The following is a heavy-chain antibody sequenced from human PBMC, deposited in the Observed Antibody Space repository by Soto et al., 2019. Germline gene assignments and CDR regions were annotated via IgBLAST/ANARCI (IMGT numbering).Heavy chain of an antibody. CDR3: AREADKWNGGRPDY. CDR1: GFTFSSYW. Sequence: EVQLVESGGGLVQPGGSLRLSCAASGFTFSSYWMHWVRQAPGKGLVWVSRINSDGSSTSYADSVKGRFTISRDNAKNTLYLQMNSLRAEDTAVYYCAREADKWNGGRPDYWGQGTLVTVSS. V-gene: IGHV3-74*01. CDR2: INSDGSST. J-gene: IGHJ4*02. D-gene: IGHD1-1*01.